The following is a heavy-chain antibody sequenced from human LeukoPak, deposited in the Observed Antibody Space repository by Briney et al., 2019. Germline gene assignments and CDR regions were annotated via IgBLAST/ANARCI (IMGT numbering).Heavy chain of an antibody. CDR1: GYTFTSYG. D-gene: IGHD3-9*01. CDR2: ISAYNGNT. CDR3: ARTYYDILTGYYRDAFDI. J-gene: IGHJ3*02. V-gene: IGHV1-18*01. Sequence: GASVKVSCKASGYTFTSYGISWVRQAPGQGLEWMGWISAYNGNTNYAQKLQGRVTMTTDTSTSTAYMELRSLRSDDTAVYYCARTYYDILTGYYRDAFDIWGQGTMVTVSS.